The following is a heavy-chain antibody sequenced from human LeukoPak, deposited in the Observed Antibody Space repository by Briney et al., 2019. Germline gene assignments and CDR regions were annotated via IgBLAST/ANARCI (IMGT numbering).Heavy chain of an antibody. Sequence: SETLSLTCTVSGGSISSSSYYWGGIRQPPGKGLEWIGEINHSGSTNYNPSLKSRVTISVDTSKNQFSLKLSSVTAADTAVYYCASGINDSSGYYADYWGQGTLVTVSS. CDR3: ASGINDSSGYYADY. CDR2: INHSGST. CDR1: GGSISSSSYY. V-gene: IGHV4-39*07. J-gene: IGHJ4*02. D-gene: IGHD3-22*01.